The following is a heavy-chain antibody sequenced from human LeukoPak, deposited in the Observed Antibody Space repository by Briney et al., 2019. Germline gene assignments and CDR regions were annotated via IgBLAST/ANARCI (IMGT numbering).Heavy chain of an antibody. CDR3: ARAIDYYGSGSYYFDY. J-gene: IGHJ4*02. Sequence: GGSLRLSCAASGFTFSSYSMNWVRQAPGKGLVWVSRINSDGSSTSYADSVKGRFTISRDNAKNTLYLQMNSLRAEDTAVYYCARAIDYYGSGSYYFDYWGQGTLVTVSS. CDR2: INSDGSST. CDR1: GFTFSSYS. V-gene: IGHV3-74*01. D-gene: IGHD3-10*01.